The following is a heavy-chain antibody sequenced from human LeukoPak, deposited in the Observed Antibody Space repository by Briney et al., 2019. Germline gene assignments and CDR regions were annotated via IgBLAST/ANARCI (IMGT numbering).Heavy chain of an antibody. J-gene: IGHJ6*03. D-gene: IGHD2-8*01. Sequence: GGSLRLSCAASGFTFSSYSMNWVRQAPGKGLEWVSSISSSSSYIYYADSVKGRFTISRDNAKNSLYLQMNSLRAEDTAVYYCAKDLGYCTNGVCSPNYYYYMDVWGKGTTVTVSS. V-gene: IGHV3-21*01. CDR3: AKDLGYCTNGVCSPNYYYYMDV. CDR2: ISSSSSYI. CDR1: GFTFSSYS.